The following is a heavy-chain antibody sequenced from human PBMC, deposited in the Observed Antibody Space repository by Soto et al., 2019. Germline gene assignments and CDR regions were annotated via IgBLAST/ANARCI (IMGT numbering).Heavy chain of an antibody. CDR3: ARGPRVSSTGTGAH. J-gene: IGHJ4*02. D-gene: IGHD1-1*01. CDR2: ISDDGSTA. Sequence: PGGSLRLPCSVSGFTFSAYWMHWVRQVPGKGLTWVSRISDDGSTATYADSVKGRFVISRDNAKNSLYLEMNTLRADDSGLYYCARGPRVSSTGTGAHWGRGTLVTVSS. V-gene: IGHV3-74*01. CDR1: GFTFSAYW.